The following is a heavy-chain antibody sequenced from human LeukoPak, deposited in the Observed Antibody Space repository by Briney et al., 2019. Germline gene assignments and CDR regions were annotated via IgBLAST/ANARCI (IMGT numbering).Heavy chain of an antibody. CDR2: INPSGGST. CDR1: GYTFTRYY. V-gene: IGHV1-46*01. J-gene: IGHJ6*03. D-gene: IGHD6-13*01. CDR3: ARDATTAVGWVYMDV. Sequence: GAAVKVSCKASGYTFTRYYMHWVRQAAGQGLEWMGIINPSGGSTSYAQKFHGTVTMTRDMSTSTVYMELSSLRSEDPVVYYCARDATTAVGWVYMDVWGKGTPVTISS.